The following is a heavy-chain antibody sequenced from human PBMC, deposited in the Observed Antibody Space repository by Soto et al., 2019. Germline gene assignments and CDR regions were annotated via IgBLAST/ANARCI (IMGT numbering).Heavy chain of an antibody. Sequence: QVQLQESGPGLVKPSQTLSLTCTVSGGSIRSGAYYWSWIRQHPGKGLEWIGYINYSGSTYYNPFLIRRLTLSVDTSKNQFSLKLSSVTAVDTAVYYFAIGDSSGSRGFQHWGQGTLVTVPS. CDR2: INYSGST. CDR1: GGSIRSGAYY. CDR3: AIGDSSGSRGFQH. D-gene: IGHD3-22*01. J-gene: IGHJ1*01. V-gene: IGHV4-30-4*08.